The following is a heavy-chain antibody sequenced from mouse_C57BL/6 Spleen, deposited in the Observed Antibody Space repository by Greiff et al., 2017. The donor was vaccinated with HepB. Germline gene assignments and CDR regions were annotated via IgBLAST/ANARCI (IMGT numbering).Heavy chain of an antibody. CDR3: ARLPYDYDGAY. CDR2: IYPGDGDT. J-gene: IGHJ3*01. CDR1: GYAFSSSW. D-gene: IGHD2-4*01. Sequence: QVQLQQSGPELVKPGASVKISCKASGYAFSSSWMNWVKQRPGKGLEWIGRIYPGDGDTNYNGKFKGKATLTADKSSSTAYMQLSSLTSEDSAVYFCARLPYDYDGAYWGQGTLVTVSA. V-gene: IGHV1-82*01.